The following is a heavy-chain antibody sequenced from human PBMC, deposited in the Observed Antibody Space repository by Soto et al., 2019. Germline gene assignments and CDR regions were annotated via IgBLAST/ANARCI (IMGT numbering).Heavy chain of an antibody. CDR2: INPNSGGT. D-gene: IGHD3-3*01. Sequence: ASVKVSCKASGYTFTGYYMHWVRQAPGQGLEWMGWINPNSGGTNYAQKFQGWVTMTRDTSISTAYMELSRLRSDDTAVYYCALDYDFWSGYYGEYYFDYWGQGTLVTVSS. V-gene: IGHV1-2*04. J-gene: IGHJ4*02. CDR1: GYTFTGYY. CDR3: ALDYDFWSGYYGEYYFDY.